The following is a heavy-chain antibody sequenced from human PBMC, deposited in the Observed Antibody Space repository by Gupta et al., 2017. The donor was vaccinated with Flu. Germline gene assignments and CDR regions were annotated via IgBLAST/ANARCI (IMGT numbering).Heavy chain of an antibody. V-gene: IGHV3-23*01. CDR1: GFTFSNYA. CDR3: AKEYYGDYDPYFDH. Sequence: EVQLLESGGGLVQPGGSLRLSCAASGFTFSNYAMNWVRQAPGKGLEWVSALSGRGGNTYYADSVKGRFTISRDNSMNTLYLQMNSLRAEDTAVYYCAKEYYGDYDPYFDHWGQGTLVTVSS. J-gene: IGHJ4*02. D-gene: IGHD4-17*01. CDR2: LSGRGGNT.